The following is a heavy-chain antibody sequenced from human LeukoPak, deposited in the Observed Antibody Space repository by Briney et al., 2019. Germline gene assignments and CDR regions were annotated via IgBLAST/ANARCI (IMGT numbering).Heavy chain of an antibody. CDR2: IYHSGST. CDR1: GYSISSGYY. CDR3: ARFRGSGPYYFDY. D-gene: IGHD2-15*01. Sequence: SETLSLTCTVSGYSISSGYYWGWIRQPPGKGLEWIGSIYHSGSTYYNPSLKSRVTISVDTSKNQFSLKLSSVTAADTAVYYCARFRGSGPYYFDYWGQGTLVTVSS. J-gene: IGHJ4*02. V-gene: IGHV4-38-2*02.